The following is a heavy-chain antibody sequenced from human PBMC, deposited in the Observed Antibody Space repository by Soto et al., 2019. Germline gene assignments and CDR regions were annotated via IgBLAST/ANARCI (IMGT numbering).Heavy chain of an antibody. CDR1: GGSISRYY. D-gene: IGHD6-19*01. Sequence: SETLSLTCTGSGGSISRYYWSWIRQPPGKGLEWIGYIYYSGSTDYNPSLKSRVTISVDTSKNQFSLKLSSVTAADTAVYYCARAAEFSYSSGSLDASDIRRQATLVTV. J-gene: IGHJ3*02. CDR3: ARAAEFSYSSGSLDASDI. V-gene: IGHV4-59*01. CDR2: IYYSGST.